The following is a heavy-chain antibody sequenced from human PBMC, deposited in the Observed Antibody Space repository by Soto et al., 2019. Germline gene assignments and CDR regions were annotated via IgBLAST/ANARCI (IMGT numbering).Heavy chain of an antibody. V-gene: IGHV3-30*18. CDR2: ISYDGINK. CDR3: AKDIWAIAVASLFDY. J-gene: IGHJ4*02. D-gene: IGHD6-19*01. CDR1: GFTFSNYG. Sequence: GGSLRLSCAASGFTFSNYGMHWVRQAPGKGLEWVAVISYDGINKYYADSVKGRFTISRDNSKNTLYLQMNGLRAEDTAVYYCAKDIWAIAVASLFDYWGQGTLVTVSS.